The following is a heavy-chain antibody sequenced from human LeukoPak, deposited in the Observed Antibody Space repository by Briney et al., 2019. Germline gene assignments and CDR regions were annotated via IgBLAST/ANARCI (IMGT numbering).Heavy chain of an antibody. J-gene: IGHJ5*02. D-gene: IGHD3-10*01. Sequence: SETLSLTCTVSGGSISSSSYYWGWIRQPPGKGLEWIGSIYYSGSTYYNPSLKSRVTISVDTSKNQFSLKLSSVTAADTAVYYCASFSGGFGFDHWGQGTLVTVSS. CDR2: IYYSGST. CDR3: ASFSGGFGFDH. V-gene: IGHV4-39*01. CDR1: GGSISSSSYY.